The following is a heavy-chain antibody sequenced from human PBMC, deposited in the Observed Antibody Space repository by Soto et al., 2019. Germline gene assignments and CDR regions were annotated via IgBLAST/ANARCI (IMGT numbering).Heavy chain of an antibody. CDR2: LYDVDGS. D-gene: IGHD1-1*01. J-gene: IGHJ3*01. Sequence: DVQLVESGGGLIQPGESLRLSCAAFGLTISGKKYVAWVRQAPGKGLEWGSALYDVDGSFYADSVTGRFTTSSDSSKTTVYLQINDLRPDDTAVYYCATWHEREHAFDVWGQGTTVTISS. V-gene: IGHV3-53*01. CDR3: ATWHEREHAFDV. CDR1: GLTISGKKY.